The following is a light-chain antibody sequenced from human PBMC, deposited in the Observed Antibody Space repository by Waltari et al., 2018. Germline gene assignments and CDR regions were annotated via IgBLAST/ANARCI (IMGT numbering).Light chain of an antibody. V-gene: IGLV2-14*03. CDR1: SSDVGGYDY. J-gene: IGLJ2*01. CDR3: SSYTTSSTLV. CDR2: DVS. Sequence: QSALTQPASVSGSPGQSVTISCTGSSSDVGGYDYVPWSQQFPGKAPRLLIYDVSKRPPGISNRFSGSKSGNTASLTISGLQAEDEADYYCSSYTTSSTLVFGGGTKLTVL.